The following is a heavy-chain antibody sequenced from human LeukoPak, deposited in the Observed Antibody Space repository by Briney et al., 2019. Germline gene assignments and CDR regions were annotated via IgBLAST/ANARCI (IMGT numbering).Heavy chain of an antibody. CDR2: IWYDGSQK. Sequence: GGSLRLSCAASGFTFSNYGMAWVRQAPGKGLEWVAIIWYDGSQKYYTDSVKGRFTVSKDNSKNTLNLQMNSLRAEDTAVYYCARDLGNFGLGSSYFDYWGQGTLVTVSS. D-gene: IGHD3-10*01. CDR1: GFTFSNYG. J-gene: IGHJ4*02. CDR3: ARDLGNFGLGSSYFDY. V-gene: IGHV3-33*01.